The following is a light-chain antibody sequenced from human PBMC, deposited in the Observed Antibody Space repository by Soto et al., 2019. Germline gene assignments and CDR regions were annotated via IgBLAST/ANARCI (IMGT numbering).Light chain of an antibody. CDR1: SGHRSYA. J-gene: IGLJ2*01. Sequence: QPVLTQSPSASASLGASVKLTCTLSSGHRSYAIAWHQQQPEKGPRYLMKLNSDGSHSKGDGIPDRFSGSSSGAERYLTISSLQSEDEADYYCQTWGTGIQIFGGGTKLTVL. CDR2: LNSDGSH. V-gene: IGLV4-69*01. CDR3: QTWGTGIQI.